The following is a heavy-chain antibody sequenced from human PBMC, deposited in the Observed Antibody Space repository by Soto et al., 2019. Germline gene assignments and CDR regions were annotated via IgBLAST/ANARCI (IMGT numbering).Heavy chain of an antibody. CDR1: GGSISSGDYY. Sequence: SETLSHTCTVSGGSISSGDYYWSWIRQPPGKGLEWIGYIYYRGGTYYNPSLRSRVTLSVDTSKNHFSLKLSSVTAADTAVYYCAAQDIVLVALTRAYIDYWGQGNLVTVSS. V-gene: IGHV4-30-4*01. J-gene: IGHJ4*02. CDR2: IYYRGGT. D-gene: IGHD2-15*01. CDR3: AAQDIVLVALTRAYIDY.